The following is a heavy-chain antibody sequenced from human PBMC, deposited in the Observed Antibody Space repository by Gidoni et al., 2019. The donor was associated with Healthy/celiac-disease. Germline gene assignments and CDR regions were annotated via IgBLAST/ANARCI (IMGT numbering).Heavy chain of an antibody. CDR3: ARDLSSGMRRGAFDI. Sequence: QVQLVQSGAEVKKPGSSVNVYCKASGGTFSSYAISWVRQAPGQWLEWMGGIIPIFGTANYAQKFQGRVSITADKSTSTAYMELSGLRSVDMAVYYCARDLSSGMRRGAFDIWGQLTMVTVSS. J-gene: IGHJ3*02. V-gene: IGHV1-69*06. CDR1: GGTFSSYA. CDR2: IIPIFGTA. D-gene: IGHD3-10*01.